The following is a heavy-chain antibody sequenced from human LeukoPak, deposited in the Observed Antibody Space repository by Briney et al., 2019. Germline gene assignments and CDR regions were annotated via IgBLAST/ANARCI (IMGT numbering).Heavy chain of an antibody. D-gene: IGHD2-2*01. CDR2: MNPNSGNT. V-gene: IGHV1-8*01. CDR1: GYTFTSYD. J-gene: IGHJ4*02. CDR3: ARGVPAAILPADY. Sequence: ASVKVSFKASGYTFTSYDINWVRQATGQGLEWMGWMNPNSGNTGYAQKFQGRVTMTRNTSISTAYMELSSLRSEDTAVYYCARGVPAAILPADYWGQGTLVTVSS.